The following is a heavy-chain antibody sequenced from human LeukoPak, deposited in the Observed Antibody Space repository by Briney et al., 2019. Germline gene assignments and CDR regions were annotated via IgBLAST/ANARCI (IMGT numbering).Heavy chain of an antibody. V-gene: IGHV1-8*01. CDR3: ARGGPVAATHKYFQH. J-gene: IGHJ1*01. CDR2: MHPNTGNT. D-gene: IGHD6-19*01. CDR1: GYTFTSYD. Sequence: ASVKVSCKASGYTFTSYDINWVRQATGQGLEWMGWMHPNTGNTGYAQNFQGRVTMTRNTSISTAYMELSSLRSEDTAVYYCARGGPVAATHKYFQHWGQGTLVAVSS.